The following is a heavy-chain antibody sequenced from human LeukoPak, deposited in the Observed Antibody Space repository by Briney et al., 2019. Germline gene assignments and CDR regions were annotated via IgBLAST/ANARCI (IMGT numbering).Heavy chain of an antibody. CDR3: ARVAVRESWRNWFDP. CDR2: IYYSGST. Sequence: PSETLPLTCTVSGGSISSYYWSWIRQPPGKGLEWIGYIYYSGSTNYNPSLKSRVTISVDTSKNQFSLKLSSVTAADTAVYYCARVAVRESWRNWFDPWGQGTLVTVSS. V-gene: IGHV4-59*01. J-gene: IGHJ5*02. D-gene: IGHD2/OR15-2a*01. CDR1: GGSISSYY.